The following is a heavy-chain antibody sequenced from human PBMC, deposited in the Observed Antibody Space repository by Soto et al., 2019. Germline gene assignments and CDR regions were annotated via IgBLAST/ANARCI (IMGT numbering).Heavy chain of an antibody. CDR1: GFSFSSNV. J-gene: IGHJ4*02. CDR3: GKRTCGTNCYHFDY. CDR2: ITGSGGGT. V-gene: IGHV3-23*01. Sequence: EVQLLESGGGLVQPGGSLRLSCAASGFSFSSNVMSWVRQAPGKGLEWVSTITGSGGGTYYADSVKGRFTISRDNSKNTLYLQMNSLRADDTAVYYCGKRTCGTNCYHFDYWGQGTLVTVSS. D-gene: IGHD2-2*01.